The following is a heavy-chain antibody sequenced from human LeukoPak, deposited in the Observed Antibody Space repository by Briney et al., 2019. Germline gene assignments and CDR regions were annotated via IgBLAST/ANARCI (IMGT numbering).Heavy chain of an antibody. D-gene: IGHD2/OR15-2a*01. CDR1: GFTVSSNY. J-gene: IGHJ3*02. CDR3: ARDVSLGNSFAFDI. V-gene: IGHV3-53*01. CDR2: IYSGGST. Sequence: GGSLRLSCAASGFTVSSNYMSWVRQAPGKGLEWVSVIYSGGSTYYADSVKGRFTISRDNSKNTLYLQMNSLRAEDTAVYYCARDVSLGNSFAFDIWGQGTMVTVSS.